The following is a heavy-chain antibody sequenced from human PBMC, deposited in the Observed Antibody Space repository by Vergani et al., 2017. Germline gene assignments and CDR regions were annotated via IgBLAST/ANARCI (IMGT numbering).Heavy chain of an antibody. J-gene: IGHJ4*02. CDR3: DREPPLTGFFDY. Sequence: QVQLVQSGAEVGKPGASVKISCKASGYTFTAYYIHWVRQAPEQGLEWVGVISPDGFSTFYAQKFQGRVTITRDTSTSTVYVEVTSLRSDDTAVYYCDREPPLTGFFDYWGQGTLVTVSS. CDR2: ISPDGFST. D-gene: IGHD3-9*01. CDR1: GYTFTAYY. V-gene: IGHV1-46*03.